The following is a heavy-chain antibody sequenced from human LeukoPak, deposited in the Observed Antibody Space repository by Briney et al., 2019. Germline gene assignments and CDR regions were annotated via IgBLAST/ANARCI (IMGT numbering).Heavy chain of an antibody. CDR3: ARHYYDSTHYAFDI. V-gene: IGHV4-59*08. J-gene: IGHJ3*02. Sequence: SETLSLTCTVSGGSISSYYWSWIRQPPGKGLEWIGYIYYSGSTNYNPSLKSRVTISVDTSKNQFSLKLSSVTAADTAVYYCARHYYDSTHYAFDIWGQGTMVTVSS. CDR1: GGSISSYY. CDR2: IYYSGST. D-gene: IGHD3-22*01.